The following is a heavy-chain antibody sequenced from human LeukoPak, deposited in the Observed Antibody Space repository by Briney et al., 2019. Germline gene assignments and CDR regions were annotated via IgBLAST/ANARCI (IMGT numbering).Heavy chain of an antibody. Sequence: SESMSLTCIVSGGSVSSGSYYWAWIRQSPGKGLEWLGNIYYSGSTNYNPSLRSRVTMSVDTSKNQFSLKLSSVTAADTAIYYCAKDFVAAAGRFDYWGQGALVTVSS. CDR1: GGSVSSGSYY. J-gene: IGHJ4*02. CDR2: IYYSGST. D-gene: IGHD6-13*01. CDR3: AKDFVAAAGRFDY. V-gene: IGHV4-61*01.